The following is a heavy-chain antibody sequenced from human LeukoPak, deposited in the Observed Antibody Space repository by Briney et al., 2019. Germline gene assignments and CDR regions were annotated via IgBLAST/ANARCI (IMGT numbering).Heavy chain of an antibody. J-gene: IGHJ5*02. CDR3: ARRPASSLNWFDP. D-gene: IGHD2-15*01. Sequence: SETLSPTCTVSGGSISSYYWSWIRQPPGKGLEWIGYIYYSGSTNYNPSLKSRVTISVDTSKNQFSLKLSSVTAADTAVYYCARRPASSLNWFDPWGQGTLVTVSS. CDR2: IYYSGST. CDR1: GGSISSYY. V-gene: IGHV4-59*08.